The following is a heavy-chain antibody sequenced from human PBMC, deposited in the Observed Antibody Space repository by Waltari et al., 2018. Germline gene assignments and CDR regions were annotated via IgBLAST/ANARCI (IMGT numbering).Heavy chain of an antibody. CDR3: ARGRWVDTAMEDYYYYMDV. CDR2: FIPIFGTA. D-gene: IGHD5-18*01. V-gene: IGHV1-69*13. CDR1: GGTFSSYA. Sequence: QVQLVQSGAEVKKPGSSVKVSCKASGGTFSSYAISWVRQAPGQGLEWMGRFIPIFGTANYAQKFQGRVTITAVKSTSTAYMELSSLRSEDTAVYYCARGRWVDTAMEDYYYYMDVWGKGTTVTISS. J-gene: IGHJ6*03.